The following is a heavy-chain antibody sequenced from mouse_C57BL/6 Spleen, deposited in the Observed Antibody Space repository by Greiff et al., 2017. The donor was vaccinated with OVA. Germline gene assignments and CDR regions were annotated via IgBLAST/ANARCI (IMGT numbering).Heavy chain of an antibody. CDR1: GYTFTSYW. Sequence: QVQLQQPGAELVKPGASVKLSCKASGYTFTSYWMHWVKQRPGQGLEWIGMIHPNSGSTNYNEKFKSKATLTVDKSSSTAYMQLSSLTSEDSAVDNCARSCSNYDFDYWGQGTTLTVSS. J-gene: IGHJ2*01. V-gene: IGHV1-64*01. D-gene: IGHD2-5*01. CDR3: ARSCSNYDFDY. CDR2: IHPNSGST.